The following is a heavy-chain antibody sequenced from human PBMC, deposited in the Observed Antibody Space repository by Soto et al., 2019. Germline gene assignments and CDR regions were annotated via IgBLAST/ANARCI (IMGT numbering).Heavy chain of an antibody. CDR3: AKDRYQALRFLEWLSHYYGMDV. J-gene: IGHJ6*02. Sequence: GESLKISCAASGFTFSSYAMSWFRQAPGNGLEWVSAISGSGGSTYYADSVKCRFTISRDNSNNTLYLQMNSLRAEDTAVYYCAKDRYQALRFLEWLSHYYGMDVWGQGTKVTVSS. CDR1: GFTFSSYA. CDR2: ISGSGGST. D-gene: IGHD3-3*01. V-gene: IGHV3-23*01.